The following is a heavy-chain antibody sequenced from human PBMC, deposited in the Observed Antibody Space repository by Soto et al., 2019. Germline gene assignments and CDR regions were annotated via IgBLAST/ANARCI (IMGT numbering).Heavy chain of an antibody. V-gene: IGHV5-51*01. J-gene: IGHJ6*02. CDR3: ARHGYYCGSGYYYGMDV. CDR1: GYRLTGYW. Sequence: GESLKISCKGSGYRLTGYWIGWARQMPGKGLEWMGIIYPGDSDTRYSPSFQGQVTISADKSISTAYLQWSSLKASDTAMHYCARHGYYCGSGYYYGMDVWGQGTTVTVCS. CDR2: IYPGDSDT. D-gene: IGHD3-10*01.